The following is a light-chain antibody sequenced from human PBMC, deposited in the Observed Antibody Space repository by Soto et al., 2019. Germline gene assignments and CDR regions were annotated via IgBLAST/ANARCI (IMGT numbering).Light chain of an antibody. Sequence: SYELTQPPSVSVAPGKTARITCGGNNIGSKSVHWYQQKPGQAPVLVISYDSDRPSGIPERFCGSNSGNTATLTISRVEAGDEADYYCQVWDSSSDHVVFGGGTKLTVL. CDR1: NIGSKS. J-gene: IGLJ2*01. CDR2: YDS. V-gene: IGLV3-21*04. CDR3: QVWDSSSDHVV.